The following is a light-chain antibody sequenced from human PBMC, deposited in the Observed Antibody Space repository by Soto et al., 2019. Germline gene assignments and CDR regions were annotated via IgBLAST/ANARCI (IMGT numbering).Light chain of an antibody. CDR1: SSDVGGYNF. J-gene: IGLJ3*02. V-gene: IGLV2-11*01. CDR2: DVS. Sequence: QPVLTQPRSVSGSPGQSVTISCTGTSSDVGGYNFVSWYQQHPGKAPKLMIYDVSNRPSGVPDRFSGSKSGNTASLTISGLQADDEADYYCFSYAGSPWVFGGGTQLTVL. CDR3: FSYAGSPWV.